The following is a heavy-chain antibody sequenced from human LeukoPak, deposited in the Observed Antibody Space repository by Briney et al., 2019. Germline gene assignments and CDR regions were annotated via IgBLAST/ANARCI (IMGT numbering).Heavy chain of an antibody. J-gene: IGHJ4*02. CDR3: ARVPDIVVVPAAIRY. V-gene: IGHV1-18*01. Sequence: ASVKVSCKASGYTFTSYGISWVRQAPGQGLEWMGWISAYSGNTNYAQKLQGRVTMTTDTSTSTAYMELRSLRSDDTAVYYCARVPDIVVVPAAIRYWGQGTLVTVSS. D-gene: IGHD2-2*02. CDR1: GYTFTSYG. CDR2: ISAYSGNT.